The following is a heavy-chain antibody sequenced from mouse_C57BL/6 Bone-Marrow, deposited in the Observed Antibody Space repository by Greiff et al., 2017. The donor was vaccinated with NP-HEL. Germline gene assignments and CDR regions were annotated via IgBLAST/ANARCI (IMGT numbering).Heavy chain of an antibody. J-gene: IGHJ4*01. D-gene: IGHD2-12*01. CDR3: ARRYRGLYYYAMDY. CDR2: ISSGSSTI. V-gene: IGHV5-17*01. Sequence: EVQGVESGGGLVKPGGSLKLSCAASGFTFSDYGMHWVRQAPEKGLEWVAYISSGSSTIYYADTVKGRVTISRDNAKNTLFLQMTSLRSEDTAMYYCARRYRGLYYYAMDYWGQGTSGTVSS. CDR1: GFTFSDYG.